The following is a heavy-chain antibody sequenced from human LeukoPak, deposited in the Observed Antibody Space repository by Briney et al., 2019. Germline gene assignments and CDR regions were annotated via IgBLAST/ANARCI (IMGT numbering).Heavy chain of an antibody. Sequence: PSGTLSLTCTVSGGYISSSSYYWGWIRPPPGKGLEWIGSIYYSGSTYYNPSLKSRVTISVDTSKNQFSLKLSSVTAADTAVYYCARHVFTITMVRGVIITGSHFDYWGQGTLVTVSS. J-gene: IGHJ4*02. CDR1: GGYISSSSYY. CDR2: IYYSGST. V-gene: IGHV4-39*01. D-gene: IGHD3-10*01. CDR3: ARHVFTITMVRGVIITGSHFDY.